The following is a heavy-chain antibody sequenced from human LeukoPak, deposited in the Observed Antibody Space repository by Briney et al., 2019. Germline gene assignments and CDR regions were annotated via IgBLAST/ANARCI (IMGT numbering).Heavy chain of an antibody. CDR1: GGSLNNYY. J-gene: IGHJ5*02. CDR3: AKNGQSGFSFDP. D-gene: IGHD1-26*01. CDR2: GNHNGGT. V-gene: IGHV4-34*01. Sequence: SETLSLTCAVYGGSLNNYYWSWIRQSPGKGLEWLGEGNHNGGTKYNPSLKSRVTISADSSRNQFSLKLTSVTAADTAVYHCAKNGQSGFSFDPWGQGTLVTVSS.